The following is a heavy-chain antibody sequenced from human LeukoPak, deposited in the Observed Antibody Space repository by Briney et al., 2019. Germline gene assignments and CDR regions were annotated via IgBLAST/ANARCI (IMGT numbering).Heavy chain of an antibody. J-gene: IGHJ4*02. Sequence: GGSLRLSCAASGITVSTNYMSWVRQAPGKGLEWVSTIGAGGENTYYADSVKGRFTISRDNSKNTLYLQMNSLSAEDTAVYYCAKGATPRLRFFDWFAAPDYWGQGTLVTVSS. CDR3: AKGATPRLRFFDWFAAPDY. CDR1: GITVSTNY. D-gene: IGHD3-9*01. CDR2: IGAGGENT. V-gene: IGHV3-23*01.